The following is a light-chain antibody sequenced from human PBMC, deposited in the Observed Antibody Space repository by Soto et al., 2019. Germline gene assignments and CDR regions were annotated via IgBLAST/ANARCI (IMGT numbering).Light chain of an antibody. J-gene: IGLJ2*01. Sequence: QTVVTQVASLSVSPGGTVTLTCGLTSGAVSSRYYPSWYRQDPGQTPRTLIYSGDIRSSGVPDRFSGSILGSKAVLTVTGAQADDESVYYCVLYMKGDIRVLGGGTQLPV. CDR1: SGAVSSRYY. CDR3: VLYMKGDIRV. CDR2: SGD. V-gene: IGLV8-61*01.